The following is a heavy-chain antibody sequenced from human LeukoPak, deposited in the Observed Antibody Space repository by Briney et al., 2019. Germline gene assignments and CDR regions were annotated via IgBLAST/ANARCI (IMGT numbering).Heavy chain of an antibody. Sequence: SETLSLTCTVSGGSIRSSYYYWGWIRQPPGKGLEWIGYIYYSGSTYYNPSLKSRVTISVDTSKNQFSLKLSSVTAADTAVYYCARGYYDSSGYYYLREYYFDYWGQGTLVTVSS. CDR2: IYYSGST. J-gene: IGHJ4*02. CDR3: ARGYYDSSGYYYLREYYFDY. V-gene: IGHV4-30-4*08. D-gene: IGHD3-22*01. CDR1: GGSIRSSYYY.